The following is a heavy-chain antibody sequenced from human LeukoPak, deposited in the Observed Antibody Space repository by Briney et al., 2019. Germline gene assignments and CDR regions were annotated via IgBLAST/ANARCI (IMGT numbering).Heavy chain of an antibody. CDR3: ARFTSSSLGSDY. V-gene: IGHV4-34*01. CDR1: GGSFSGYY. Sequence: SETLSLTCAVYGGSFSGYYWSWTRQPPGKGLEWIGEINHSGSTNYNPSLKSRVTISVDTSKNQFSLKLSSVTAADTAVYYCARFTSSSLGSDYWGQGTLVTVSS. J-gene: IGHJ4*02. CDR2: INHSGST. D-gene: IGHD6-6*01.